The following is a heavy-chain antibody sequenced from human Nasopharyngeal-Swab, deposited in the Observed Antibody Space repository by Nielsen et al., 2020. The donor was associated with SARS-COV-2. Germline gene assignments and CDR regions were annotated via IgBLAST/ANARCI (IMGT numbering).Heavy chain of an antibody. CDR1: GGSFSGYY. V-gene: IGHV4-34*01. Sequence: GSLRLSCAVYGGSFSGYYWSWIRQPPGKGLEWIGEINHSGSTNYNPSLKSRVTISVDTSKNQSSLKLSSVTAADTAVYYCARGPVDVLLWFGELFHSHGMDVWGQGTTVTVSS. CDR2: INHSGST. D-gene: IGHD3-10*01. CDR3: ARGPVDVLLWFGELFHSHGMDV. J-gene: IGHJ6*02.